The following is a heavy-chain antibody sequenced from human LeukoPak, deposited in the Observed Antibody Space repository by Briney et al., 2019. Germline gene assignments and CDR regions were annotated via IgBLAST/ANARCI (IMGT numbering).Heavy chain of an antibody. V-gene: IGHV4-34*01. D-gene: IGHD3-22*01. Sequence: TSETLSLTCAVCGGSFSGYYWDRIRQPPGKGLEWIGEINHSGSTNYNPSLKSRVTISVDTSRNQFSLKLNSVTAADTAVYYCAKSNGYGLIDIWGKGTMVTVSS. CDR2: INHSGST. J-gene: IGHJ3*02. CDR1: GGSFSGYY. CDR3: AKSNGYGLIDI.